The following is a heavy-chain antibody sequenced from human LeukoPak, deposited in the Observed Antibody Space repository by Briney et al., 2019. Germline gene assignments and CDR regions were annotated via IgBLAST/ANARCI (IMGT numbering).Heavy chain of an antibody. CDR2: ISGDGGST. D-gene: IGHD3-3*01. V-gene: IGHV3-43*02. CDR3: ARDREDWDFWSGYSNWFDP. CDR1: GFTFDDYA. Sequence: PGGSLRPSCAASGFTFDDYAMHWVRQAPGKGLEWVSLISGDGGSTYYADSVKGRFTISRDNSKNSLYLQMNSLRTEDTALYYCARDREDWDFWSGYSNWFDPWGQGTLVTVSS. J-gene: IGHJ5*02.